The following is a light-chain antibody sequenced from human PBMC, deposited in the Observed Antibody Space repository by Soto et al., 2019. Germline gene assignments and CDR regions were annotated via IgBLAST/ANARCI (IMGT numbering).Light chain of an antibody. CDR2: DAS. Sequence: DIQMTQSPSTLSASVGDRVTITCRASQSIKSWLAWYQQKPGKAPKLLIYDASSLETGAPSRFSGSGSGTDFTFTISTLQPEDFATYYCQQYADQFTFGPGTKVDIK. CDR3: QQYADQFT. V-gene: IGKV1-5*01. J-gene: IGKJ3*01. CDR1: QSIKSW.